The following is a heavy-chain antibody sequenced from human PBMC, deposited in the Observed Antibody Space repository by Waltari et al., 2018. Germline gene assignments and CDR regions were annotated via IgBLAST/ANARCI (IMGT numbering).Heavy chain of an antibody. CDR1: GYSISSGYY. V-gene: IGHV4-38-2*01. CDR3: ASSGELLPFDY. D-gene: IGHD1-26*01. Sequence: QVQLQESGPGLVQPSETLSRTCAVSGYSISSGYYWGWIRQPPGKGLEWIGSIYHSGSTYYNPSLKSRVTISVDTSKNQVSLKLSSVTAADTAVYYCASSGELLPFDYWGQGTLVTVSS. J-gene: IGHJ4*02. CDR2: IYHSGST.